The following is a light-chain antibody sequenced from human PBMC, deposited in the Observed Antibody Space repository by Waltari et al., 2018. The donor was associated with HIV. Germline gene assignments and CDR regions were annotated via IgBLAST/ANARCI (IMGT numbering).Light chain of an antibody. CDR2: DHS. CDR1: SGSIASHS. Sequence: NFMLTQPHSVSDSPGKTVTISCTRNSGSIASHSVPWYQRRPGSSPTTVIFDHSQRPSGVSDRFSASIDTSSNSASLTIVGLKTEDEGDFFCHSYDSDNQIFGGGTKLTVL. CDR3: HSYDSDNQI. V-gene: IGLV6-57*01. J-gene: IGLJ2*01.